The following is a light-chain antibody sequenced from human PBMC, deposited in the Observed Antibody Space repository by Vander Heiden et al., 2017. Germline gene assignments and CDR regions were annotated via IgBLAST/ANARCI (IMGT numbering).Light chain of an antibody. CDR1: SGSIASNY. Sequence: SVSESPGKKVTISCTRSSGSIASNYVQWYQQRPGSSPTTVIYEDNQRPSGVPDRFSGSIDSSSNSASLTISGLKTEDEADYYCQSYDSSNQVFGGGTKLTVL. J-gene: IGLJ3*02. CDR3: QSYDSSNQV. V-gene: IGLV6-57*01. CDR2: EDN.